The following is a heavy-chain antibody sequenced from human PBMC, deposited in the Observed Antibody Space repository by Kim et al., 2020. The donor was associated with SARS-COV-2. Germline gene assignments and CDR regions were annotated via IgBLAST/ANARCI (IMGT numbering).Heavy chain of an antibody. D-gene: IGHD2-2*01. CDR3: ARRTAAAKKFDY. CDR1: CGSISSGGYY. J-gene: IGHJ4*02. Sequence: SETLSLTCTVSCGSISSGGYYWSWIRQHPGKGLEWIGYIYYSGTTYYNPSLKSRVTISVDTSKNQFSLKLSSVTAADTAVYYCARRTAAAKKFDYWGQGTLVTVSS. V-gene: IGHV4-31*03. CDR2: IYYSGTT.